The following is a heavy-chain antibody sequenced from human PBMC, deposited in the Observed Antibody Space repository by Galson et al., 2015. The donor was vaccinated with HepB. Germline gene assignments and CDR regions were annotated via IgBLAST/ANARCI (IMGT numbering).Heavy chain of an antibody. D-gene: IGHD6-19*01. CDR3: AKRYSSGWSNFDY. J-gene: IGHJ4*02. Sequence: SLRLSCAASGFTFSSYAMTCVRQAPGKGLEWVSTIGGGGGGTYYADSVKGRFTISRDNSKNTLYLQMNSLRAEDTAVYYCAKRYSSGWSNFDYWGQGTLVTVSS. CDR2: IGGGGGGT. CDR1: GFTFSSYA. V-gene: IGHV3-23*01.